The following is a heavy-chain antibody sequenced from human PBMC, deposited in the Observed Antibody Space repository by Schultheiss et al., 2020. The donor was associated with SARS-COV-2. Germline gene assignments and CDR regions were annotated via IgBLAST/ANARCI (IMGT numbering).Heavy chain of an antibody. Sequence: GGSLRLSCAASGFTLSSYSMNWVRQAPGKGLEWVSSISSSSSYIYYADSVKGRFTISRDNAKNSLYLQMNSLRAEDTAVYYCARGLGYDYGDYVASYYYYGMDVWGQGTTVTVSS. CDR1: GFTLSSYS. D-gene: IGHD4-17*01. CDR2: ISSSSSYI. CDR3: ARGLGYDYGDYVASYYYYGMDV. V-gene: IGHV3-21*01. J-gene: IGHJ6*02.